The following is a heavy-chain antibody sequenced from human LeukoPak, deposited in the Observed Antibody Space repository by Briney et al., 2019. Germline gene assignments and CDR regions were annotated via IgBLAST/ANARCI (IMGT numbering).Heavy chain of an antibody. Sequence: GGSLRLSCAASGFTFSSYWMHWVRQVPGKGLVWVARINPGGSSITYADSVKGRFTISRDNAKNSLYLQMNSLRAEDTALYYCAKDSGMFGYDFWSGYPLFDYWGQGTLVTVSS. CDR1: GFTFSSYW. CDR3: AKDSGMFGYDFWSGYPLFDY. CDR2: INPGGSSI. D-gene: IGHD3-3*01. V-gene: IGHV3-74*01. J-gene: IGHJ4*02.